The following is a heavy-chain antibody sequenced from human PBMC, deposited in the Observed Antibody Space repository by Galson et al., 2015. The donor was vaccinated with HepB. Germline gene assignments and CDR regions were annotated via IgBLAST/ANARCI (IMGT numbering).Heavy chain of an antibody. D-gene: IGHD4-23*01. CDR1: GFTFSSYG. CDR3: AKDPGYSDYGGNWLDP. V-gene: IGHV3-30*18. J-gene: IGHJ5*02. Sequence: SLRLSCAASGFTFSSYGMHWVRQAPGKGLEWVAVISYAGTNKYYADSVKGRFTISRDNSKNTLYLQMNSLRAEDTVVYYCAKDPGYSDYGGNWLDPWGQGTLVTVSS. CDR2: ISYAGTNK.